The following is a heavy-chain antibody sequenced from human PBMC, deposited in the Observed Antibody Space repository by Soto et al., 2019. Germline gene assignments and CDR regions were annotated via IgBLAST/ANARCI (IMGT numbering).Heavy chain of an antibody. CDR2: IYYSGST. Sequence: SETLSLTCTVSGGPISSYYWSWIRQPPGKGLEWIGYIYYSGSTNYNPSLKSRVTISVDTSRNQFSLKLSSVTAADTAVYYCARRYGYSFDYWGQGTLVTVSS. CDR1: GGPISSYY. J-gene: IGHJ4*02. CDR3: ARRYGYSFDY. V-gene: IGHV4-59*08. D-gene: IGHD1-1*01.